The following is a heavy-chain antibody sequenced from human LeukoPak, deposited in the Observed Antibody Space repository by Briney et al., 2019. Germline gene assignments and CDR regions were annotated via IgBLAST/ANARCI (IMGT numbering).Heavy chain of an antibody. CDR3: ARVLGYCSSTSCYAPEKTFDY. J-gene: IGHJ4*02. Sequence: SETLSLTCAVCGGSFSGYYWSWIRQPPGKGLEWIGEINHSGSTNYNPSLKSRVTISVDTSKNQFSLKLSSVTAADTAVYYCARVLGYCSSTSCYAPEKTFDYWGQGTLVTVSS. V-gene: IGHV4-34*01. D-gene: IGHD2-2*01. CDR1: GGSFSGYY. CDR2: INHSGST.